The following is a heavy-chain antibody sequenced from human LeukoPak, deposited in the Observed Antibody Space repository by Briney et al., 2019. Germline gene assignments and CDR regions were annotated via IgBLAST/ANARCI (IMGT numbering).Heavy chain of an antibody. CDR1: GFTFSGSS. J-gene: IGHJ5*02. Sequence: GGSLRLSCAASGFTFSGSSMNWVRQAPGKGLEWVSFISTSSSYIYYGDSVKGRFTISRDNAKNSLYLQMNSLRAEDTAVYYCARDLHYYGSGFDPWGQGTLVTVSS. D-gene: IGHD3-10*01. V-gene: IGHV3-21*01. CDR2: ISTSSSYI. CDR3: ARDLHYYGSGFDP.